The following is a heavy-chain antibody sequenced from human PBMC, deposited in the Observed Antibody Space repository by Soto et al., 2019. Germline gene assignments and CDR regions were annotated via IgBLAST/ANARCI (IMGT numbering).Heavy chain of an antibody. CDR3: ARDNYDFYWFGP. V-gene: IGHV1-69*01. D-gene: IGHD3-3*01. CDR1: GGTFNTYG. CDR2: IIPIFGTP. J-gene: IGHJ5*02. Sequence: QVQLVQSGAEVKKPGSSVKVSCKASGGTFNTYGFSWLRQAPGQGLEWMGVIIPIFGTPKYAQKFQGRVTITADESTSTVYMDLTSLRSEDTAMYYCARDNYDFYWFGPWAQGTLVTVSS.